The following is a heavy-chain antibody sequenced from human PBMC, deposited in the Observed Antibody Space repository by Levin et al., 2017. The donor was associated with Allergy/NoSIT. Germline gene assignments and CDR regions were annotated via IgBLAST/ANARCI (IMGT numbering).Heavy chain of an antibody. V-gene: IGHV5-51*01. CDR1: GYNFYTFW. CDR2: IYPSDSDS. J-gene: IGHJ4*02. Sequence: GGSLRLSCKVSGYNFYTFWIGWVRQKPGKGLEWMGIIYPSDSDSRYNPSFQGHVTFSVDKATSTAYLRWNRLTTSDSAMYFCARLRPDDYDYWSGYYGTSLFDYWGQGTQVTVSS. CDR3: ARLRPDDYDYWSGYYGTSLFDY. D-gene: IGHD3-3*01.